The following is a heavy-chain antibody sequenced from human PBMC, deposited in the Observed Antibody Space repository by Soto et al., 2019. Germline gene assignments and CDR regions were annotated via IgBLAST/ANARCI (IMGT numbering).Heavy chain of an antibody. V-gene: IGHV4-38-2*02. CDR1: GYSISSGYY. CDR2: IYHSGRT. CDR3: AREGGSLGPDLEY. J-gene: IGHJ4*01. Sequence: ETLSLTCAVSGYSISSGYYWDWIRQSPGRGLEWIASIYHSGRTYYNPSLKSRVTISVDTSKNQFSLKLSSVTAADTAVYYCAREGGSLGPDLEYWGQGTLVTVSS. D-gene: IGHD1-26*01.